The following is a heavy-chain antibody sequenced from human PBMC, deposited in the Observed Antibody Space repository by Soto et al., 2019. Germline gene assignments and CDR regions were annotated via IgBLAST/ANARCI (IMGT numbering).Heavy chain of an antibody. J-gene: IGHJ4*02. CDR3: ARGMVRGVSYYFDY. Sequence: QVQLVESGGGVVQPGRSLRLSCAASGFTFSSYGMHWVRQAPGKGLEWVAVIWYDGSNKYYADSVKGRFTISRDNSKNPLYLQMNSLRAEDTAVYYCARGMVRGVSYYFDYWGQGTLVTVAS. D-gene: IGHD3-10*01. CDR2: IWYDGSNK. CDR1: GFTFSSYG. V-gene: IGHV3-33*01.